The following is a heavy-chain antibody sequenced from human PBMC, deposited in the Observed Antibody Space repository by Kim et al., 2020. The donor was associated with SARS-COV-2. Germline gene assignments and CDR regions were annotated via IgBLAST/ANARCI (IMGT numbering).Heavy chain of an antibody. D-gene: IGHD3-10*01. V-gene: IGHV4-59*09. CDR3: ARGLWFGSLLGGFDY. J-gene: IGHJ4*02. Sequence: PSLKSRVTISVDPSKNQFSLKLSSVTAADTAVYYCARGLWFGSLLGGFDYWGQGTLVTVSS.